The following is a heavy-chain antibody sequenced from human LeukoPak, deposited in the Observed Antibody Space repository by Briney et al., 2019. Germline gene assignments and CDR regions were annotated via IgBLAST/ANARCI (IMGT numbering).Heavy chain of an antibody. Sequence: SETLSLTCPVPGGSISSSSYYWGWIRQPPGKGLEWIGSIYYSGSTYYNPSLKSRVTISVDTSKNQFSLKLSSVTAADTAVYYCARHVENDEQWLVQGWFDPWGQGTLVTVSS. CDR3: ARHVENDEQWLVQGWFDP. V-gene: IGHV4-39*01. D-gene: IGHD6-19*01. CDR1: GGSISSSSYY. J-gene: IGHJ5*02. CDR2: IYYSGST.